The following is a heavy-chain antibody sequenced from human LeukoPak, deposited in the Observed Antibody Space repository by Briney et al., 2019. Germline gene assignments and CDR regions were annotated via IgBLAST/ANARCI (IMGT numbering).Heavy chain of an antibody. Sequence: PGGSLRLSCAASGFTFSSYEMNWVRQAPGKGLEWVSYISSSGSTIYYADSVKGRFTLSRDNAKNSLYLQMNSLRAEDTAVYYCARNRGEPLDYWGQGTLVTVSS. CDR1: GFTFSSYE. CDR3: ARNRGEPLDY. CDR2: ISSSGSTI. D-gene: IGHD4-17*01. J-gene: IGHJ4*02. V-gene: IGHV3-48*03.